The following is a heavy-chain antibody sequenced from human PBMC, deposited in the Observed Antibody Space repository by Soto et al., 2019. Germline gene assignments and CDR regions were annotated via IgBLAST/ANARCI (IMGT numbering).Heavy chain of an antibody. CDR2: IYYTGST. CDR1: GGSISSGDYY. V-gene: IGHV4-30-4*01. D-gene: IGHD3-22*01. Sequence: SETLSLTCTVSGGSISSGDYYWSWVRQSPGKGLEWIGYIYYTGSTYYNPSLKSRVTISVDTSKNQFSLKLSSVTAADTAVYYCARDRGGYYYDSSGYTGPGVNFDYWGQGTLVTVSS. CDR3: ARDRGGYYYDSSGYTGPGVNFDY. J-gene: IGHJ4*02.